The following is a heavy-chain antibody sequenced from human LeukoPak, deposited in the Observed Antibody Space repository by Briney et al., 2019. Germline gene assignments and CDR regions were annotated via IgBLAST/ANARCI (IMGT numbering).Heavy chain of an antibody. CDR3: AGGPDWELRHPY. J-gene: IGHJ4*02. V-gene: IGHV3-21*01. CDR1: GFTFNSFS. Sequence: GGSLRLSCAASGFTFNSFSMIWVRQAPGKGLEWVSFISGSSTFIHYADSVKGRFTISRDNARYALYLQMSSLRAEDTALYYCAGGPDWELRHPYWGQGSLVTVSS. D-gene: IGHD1-7*01. CDR2: ISGSSTFI.